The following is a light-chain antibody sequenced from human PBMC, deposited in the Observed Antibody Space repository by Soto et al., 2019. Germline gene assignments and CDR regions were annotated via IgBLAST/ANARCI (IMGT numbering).Light chain of an antibody. CDR2: GAS. Sequence: DIVLTQSPSTLSFSPGDRAPLPCRASQSVSTSYLAWYQQKPGQAPRLLIYGASTRATGIPARFSGSGSETEFTLSISSLQPEDFATYFCLQHDSYPWTFGQGTKV. CDR1: QSVSTSY. V-gene: IGKV3-20*01. CDR3: LQHDSYPWT. J-gene: IGKJ1*01.